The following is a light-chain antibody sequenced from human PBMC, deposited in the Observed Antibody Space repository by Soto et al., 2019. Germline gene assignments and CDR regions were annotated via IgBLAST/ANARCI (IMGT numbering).Light chain of an antibody. Sequence: EIVLTQSPGTLSLSPGERGALSCRASQSVSSNYVAWYQQKPGQAPRLLISGASNRATGTPDRFRGSGSGTDFTLTISSLEPEDFAVYYCQQRSSWPFTFGPGTKVDIK. V-gene: IGKV3D-20*02. CDR2: GAS. CDR1: QSVSSNY. J-gene: IGKJ3*01. CDR3: QQRSSWPFT.